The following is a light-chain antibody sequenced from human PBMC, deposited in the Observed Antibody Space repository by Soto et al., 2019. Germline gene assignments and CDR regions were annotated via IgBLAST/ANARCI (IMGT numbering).Light chain of an antibody. Sequence: QSVVTQPPSVSGAPGQRVTISCTGSSPNIGAGYDVHWYQQLPGTAPKLLIYGNSNRPSGVPDRFSGSKSGTSASLAITGLQAEDEADYYCQSYDSSLSGVFGGGIKLTVL. CDR1: SPNIGAGYD. CDR3: QSYDSSLSGV. V-gene: IGLV1-40*01. CDR2: GNS. J-gene: IGLJ3*02.